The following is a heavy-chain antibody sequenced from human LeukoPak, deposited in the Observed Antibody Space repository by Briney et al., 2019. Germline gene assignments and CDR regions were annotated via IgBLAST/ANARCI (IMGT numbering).Heavy chain of an antibody. D-gene: IGHD2-15*01. CDR1: GFTFSSYA. CDR2: ISYDGSNK. J-gene: IGHJ4*02. CDR3: ARDSFSGGSYFDY. Sequence: GGSLRLSCAASGFTFSSYAMHWVRQAPGKGLEWVAVISYDGSNKYYADSVKGRFTISRENAENSLYLLMNSLRAEDTAVYYCARDSFSGGSYFDYWGQGTLVTVSS. V-gene: IGHV3-30-3*01.